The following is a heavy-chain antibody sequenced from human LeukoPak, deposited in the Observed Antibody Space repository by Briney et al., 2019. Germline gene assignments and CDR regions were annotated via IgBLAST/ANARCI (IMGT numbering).Heavy chain of an antibody. V-gene: IGHV3-7*01. CDR2: IKQDGSEK. CDR3: ARADQAGFDY. CDR1: GFTFSSYS. D-gene: IGHD3-10*01. Sequence: GGSLRLSCAASGFTFSSYSMNWVRQAPGKGLEWVANIKQDGSEKYYVDSVKGRFTISRDNAKNSLYLQMNSLRAEDTAVYYCARADQAGFDYWGQGTLVTVSS. J-gene: IGHJ4*02.